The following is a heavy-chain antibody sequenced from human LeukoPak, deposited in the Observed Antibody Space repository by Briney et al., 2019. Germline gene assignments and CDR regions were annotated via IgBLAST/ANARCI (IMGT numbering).Heavy chain of an antibody. CDR1: GYTFTSYD. Sequence: ASVKVSCKASGYTFTSYDINWVRQATGQGLEWMGWMNPNSGNTGYAQKFQGRVTMTRNTSISTAYMELSSLRSEDTAVYYCARGSRRDGYNTLVGSWGQGTLVSVSS. CDR3: ARGSRRDGYNTLVGS. D-gene: IGHD5-24*01. V-gene: IGHV1-8*01. CDR2: MNPNSGNT. J-gene: IGHJ4*02.